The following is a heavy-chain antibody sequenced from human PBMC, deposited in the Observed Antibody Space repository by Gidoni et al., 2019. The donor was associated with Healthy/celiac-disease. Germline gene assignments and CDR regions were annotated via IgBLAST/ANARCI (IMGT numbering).Heavy chain of an antibody. CDR3: AREEDSYGFDY. CDR2: IYHSGST. D-gene: IGHD5-18*01. CDR1: GYSISSGYY. J-gene: IGHJ4*02. Sequence: VQLQESGTGLVKPSETLSLTCTVSGYSISSGYYWGWIRQPPGKGLEWIGSIYHSGSTYYNPSLKSRVTISVDTSKNQFSLKLSSVTAADTAVYYCAREEDSYGFDYWGQGTLVTVSS. V-gene: IGHV4-38-2*02.